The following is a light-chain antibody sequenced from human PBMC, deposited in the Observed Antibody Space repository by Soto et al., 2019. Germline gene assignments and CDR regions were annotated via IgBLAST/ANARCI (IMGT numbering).Light chain of an antibody. J-gene: IGKJ2*01. V-gene: IGKV3-20*01. CDR3: QQYSTSPYT. Sequence: EIVLTQSPDTLSLSPGVRATLSCRASQSVSSSFLAWYQQKPGQTPRLLIYDASSRATGIPDRFSGSGSETDFTLTISRLEPEDFAVYYCQQYSTSPYTFGQGTKLEIK. CDR1: QSVSSSF. CDR2: DAS.